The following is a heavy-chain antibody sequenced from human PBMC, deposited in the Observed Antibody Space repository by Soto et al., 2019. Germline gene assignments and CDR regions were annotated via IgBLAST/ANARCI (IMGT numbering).Heavy chain of an antibody. V-gene: IGHV3-30-3*01. CDR3: ARDRWESYDFWSGYMLVAPDYYGMDV. CDR1: GFTFSSYA. D-gene: IGHD3-3*01. CDR2: ISYDGSNK. Sequence: QVQLVESGGGVVQPGRSLRLSCAASGFTFSSYAMHWVRQAPGKGLAWVAVISYDGSNKYYADSVKGRFTISRDNSKNTLYLQMNSLRAEDTAVYYCARDRWESYDFWSGYMLVAPDYYGMDVWGQGTTVTVSS. J-gene: IGHJ6*02.